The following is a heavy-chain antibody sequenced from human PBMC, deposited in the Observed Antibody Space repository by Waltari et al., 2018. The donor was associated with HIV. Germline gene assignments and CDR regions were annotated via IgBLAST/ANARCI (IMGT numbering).Heavy chain of an antibody. J-gene: IGHJ5*02. CDR1: GGSFSGYY. CDR2: INHSGST. Sequence: QVQLQQWGAGLLKPSETLSLTCAVYGGSFSGYYWSWIRQPPGTGLEWIGEINHSGSTNYNPSLKSRVTISVDTSKNQFSLKLSSVTAADTAVYYCARRYDYYDSSGYPGTSWFDPWGQGTLVTVSS. CDR3: ARRYDYYDSSGYPGTSWFDP. D-gene: IGHD3-22*01. V-gene: IGHV4-34*01.